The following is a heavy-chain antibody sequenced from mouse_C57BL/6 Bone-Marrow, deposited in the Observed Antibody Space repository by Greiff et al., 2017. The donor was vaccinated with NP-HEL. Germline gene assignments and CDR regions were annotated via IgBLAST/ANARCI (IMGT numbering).Heavy chain of an antibody. CDR2: IYPSDSET. V-gene: IGHV1-61*01. D-gene: IGHD1-1*01. J-gene: IGHJ2*01. CDR1: GYTFTSYW. CDR3: ARRDYYGSSYYFDY. Sequence: VQLQQPGAELVRPGSSVKLSCKASGYTFTSYWMDWVKQRPGLGLEWIGNIYPSDSETHYNQKFKDKATLTVDKSSSTAYMQLSSLTSEDSAVYYCARRDYYGSSYYFDYWGQGTTLTVSS.